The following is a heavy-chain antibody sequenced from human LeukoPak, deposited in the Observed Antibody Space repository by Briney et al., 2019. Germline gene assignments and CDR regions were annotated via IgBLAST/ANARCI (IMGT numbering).Heavy chain of an antibody. CDR2: IYYSGST. D-gene: IGHD6-19*01. Sequence: PSETLSLTCTVSGGSISSYYWSWIRQPPGKGLEWIGYIYYSGSTNYNPSLKSRVTISVDTSKNQFSLKLSSVTAADTAVYYCARDRRQWLAPGGVDYWGQGTLVTVSS. CDR3: ARDRRQWLAPGGVDY. CDR1: GGSISSYY. J-gene: IGHJ4*02. V-gene: IGHV4-59*12.